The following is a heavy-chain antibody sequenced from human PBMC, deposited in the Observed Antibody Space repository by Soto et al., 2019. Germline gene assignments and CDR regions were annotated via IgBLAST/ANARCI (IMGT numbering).Heavy chain of an antibody. V-gene: IGHV4-31*03. Sequence: PSETLSLTCTFSGGSISSSSCHLSWIRQHPGKGLEWIGYIYYSGSTYYNPSLKSRVTISVDRSKNQFSLKLSSVTAADTAGYYCARVPARGGQGTLVTVSS. CDR2: IYYSGST. J-gene: IGHJ4*02. CDR1: GGSISSSSCH. D-gene: IGHD2-2*01. CDR3: ARVPAR.